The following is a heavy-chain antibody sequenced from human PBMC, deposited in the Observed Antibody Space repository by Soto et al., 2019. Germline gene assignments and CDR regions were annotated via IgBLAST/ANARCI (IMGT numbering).Heavy chain of an antibody. CDR1: GGSISGYY. CDR2: FYSSANT. J-gene: IGHJ6*02. D-gene: IGHD1-26*01. Sequence: QVQLQESGPGLVKPSETLSLTCTVSGGSISGYYWTWIRQSPGKGVEWIGYFYSSANTKYNPSLKSRVTISVDTSKNQFSLKLTSVTAADTAVYYCARDLLHGDYYYGMDVWGQGTTVTVSS. CDR3: ARDLLHGDYYYGMDV. V-gene: IGHV4-59*01.